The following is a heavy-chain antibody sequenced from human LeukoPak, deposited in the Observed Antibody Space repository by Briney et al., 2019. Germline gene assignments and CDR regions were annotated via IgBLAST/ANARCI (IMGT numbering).Heavy chain of an antibody. CDR2: ISGSGGST. Sequence: GGSLRLSCAASGFTFSSYAVSWVRQAPGKGLEWVSAISGSGGSTYYADSVKGRFTISRDNSKNTLYLQMYSLRAEDTAIYYCAKDYSIIKPEVGDPLDHWGQGTLVTVSS. J-gene: IGHJ5*02. CDR1: GFTFSSYA. CDR3: AKDYSIIKPEVGDPLDH. D-gene: IGHD2-21*01. V-gene: IGHV3-23*01.